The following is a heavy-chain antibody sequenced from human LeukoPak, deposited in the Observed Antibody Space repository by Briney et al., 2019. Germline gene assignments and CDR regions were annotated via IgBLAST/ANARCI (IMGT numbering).Heavy chain of an antibody. D-gene: IGHD2-15*01. CDR2: ISGSGGST. CDR1: GFTFSSYA. J-gene: IGHJ4*02. Sequence: GGSLRLSCAASGFTFSSYAMSWVRQAPGKGLEWVSVISGSGGSTYYADSVKGRFTISRDNFKSTLYLQMNSLRAEDTAIYFCAKDFCSGGSCYSGLAYWGQGTQVTVSS. CDR3: AKDFCSGGSCYSGLAY. V-gene: IGHV3-23*01.